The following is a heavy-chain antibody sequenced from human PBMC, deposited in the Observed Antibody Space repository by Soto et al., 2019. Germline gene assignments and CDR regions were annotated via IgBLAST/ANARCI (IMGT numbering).Heavy chain of an antibody. V-gene: IGHV1-69*13. J-gene: IGHJ4*02. Sequence: SVKVSCKASGYTFTSYAISWVRQAPGQGLEWMGGIIPIFGTANYAQKFQGRVTITADESTSTAYMELSSLRSEDTAVYYCARLRCDYCHFDYWGQGTLVTVSP. CDR2: IIPIFGTA. CDR3: ARLRCDYCHFDY. CDR1: GYTFTSYA. D-gene: IGHD4-17*01.